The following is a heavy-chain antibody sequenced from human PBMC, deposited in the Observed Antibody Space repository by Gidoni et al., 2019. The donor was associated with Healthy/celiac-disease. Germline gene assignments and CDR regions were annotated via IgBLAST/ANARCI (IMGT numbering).Heavy chain of an antibody. V-gene: IGHV5-51*03. D-gene: IGHD4-4*01. CDR2: IYPGDSYT. Sequence: EVQLVQSGAEVKKPGASLKISCKGSGYSFTSYWIGWVRHMPGKGLEWMGIIYPGDSYTRYSPSFQGQVTISADKSISTAYLQWSSLKASDTAMYYCARRVNRGGYGMDVWGQGTTVTVSS. CDR1: GYSFTSYW. CDR3: ARRVNRGGYGMDV. J-gene: IGHJ6*02.